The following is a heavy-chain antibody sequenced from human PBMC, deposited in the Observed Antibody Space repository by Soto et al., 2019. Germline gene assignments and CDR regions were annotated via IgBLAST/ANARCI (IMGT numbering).Heavy chain of an antibody. D-gene: IGHD6-6*01. Sequence: GGSLRLSCAASGFTFSNYAMNWVRQAPGKGLEWVSVISGSGGGAYYADSVQGRFTISRDNSKNTLYLQMNSLRAEDTAVYYCAKVAAPPAYWGQGTLVTVSS. CDR1: GFTFSNYA. V-gene: IGHV3-23*01. CDR3: AKVAAPPAY. J-gene: IGHJ4*02. CDR2: ISGSGGGA.